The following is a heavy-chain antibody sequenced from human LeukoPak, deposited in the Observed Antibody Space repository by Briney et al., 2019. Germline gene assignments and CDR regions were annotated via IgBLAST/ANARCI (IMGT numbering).Heavy chain of an antibody. V-gene: IGHV3-21*01. J-gene: IGHJ4*02. CDR3: ARDSYYYDSSGGY. CDR1: GFTFSSYS. CDR2: ISSSSSYI. D-gene: IGHD3-22*01. Sequence: GGSLRLSCAASGFTFSSYSMNWVRQAPGKGLEWVSSISSSSSYIYYADSVKGRFTISRDNAKNSLYLQMNSLRAEDTAVYYCARDSYYYDSSGGYWGQGTLVTVSS.